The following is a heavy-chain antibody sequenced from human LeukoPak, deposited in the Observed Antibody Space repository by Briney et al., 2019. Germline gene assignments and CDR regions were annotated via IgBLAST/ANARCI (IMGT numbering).Heavy chain of an antibody. CDR1: GGTFSSYA. Sequence: EASVKVSCKASGGTFSSYAISWVRQAPGQGLEWVGGIIPILGTANYAQKFQGRVTITAGESTSTAYMELSSLRSEDTAVYYCARRPARGDAFDIWGQGTMVTVSS. CDR3: ARRPARGDAFDI. J-gene: IGHJ3*02. V-gene: IGHV1-69*01. CDR2: IIPILGTA.